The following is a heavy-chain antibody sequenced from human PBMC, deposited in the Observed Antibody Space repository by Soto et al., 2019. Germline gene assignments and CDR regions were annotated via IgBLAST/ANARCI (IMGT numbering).Heavy chain of an antibody. CDR3: ASTLVVTAIRIDY. J-gene: IGHJ4*02. V-gene: IGHV4-39*01. D-gene: IGHD2-21*02. CDR2: VSYSGST. Sequence: QLQLQESGPGLVKPSETLSLTCTVSGVSISSSSYYWGWVRQSPRKELEWIGSVSYSGSTYYNPSLKSRVIISVDTSKNQFSLNLNSVTVADTAVYYCASTLVVTAIRIDYWGQGTLLTVSS. CDR1: GVSISSSSYY.